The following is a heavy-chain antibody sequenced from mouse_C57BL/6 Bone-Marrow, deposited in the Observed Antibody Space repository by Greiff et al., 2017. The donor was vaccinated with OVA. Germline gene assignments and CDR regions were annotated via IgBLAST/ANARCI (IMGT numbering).Heavy chain of an antibody. CDR1: GFSFNTYA. V-gene: IGHV10-1*01. CDR2: IRSKSNNYAT. J-gene: IGHJ3*01. Sequence: EVKLVESGGGLVQPKGSLKLSCAASGFSFNTYAMNWVRQAPGKGLEWVAGIRSKSNNYATNYADSVKDRFTISRDDSESMLYLQMNNFKTEDTAVYYCVSKAYWGQGTLVTVSA. CDR3: VSKAY.